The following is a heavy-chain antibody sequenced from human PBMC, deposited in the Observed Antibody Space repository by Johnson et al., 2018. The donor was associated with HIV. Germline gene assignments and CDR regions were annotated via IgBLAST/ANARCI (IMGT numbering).Heavy chain of an antibody. CDR1: GFTVSNYY. Sequence: VQLVESGGGLVQPGGSLRLSCAASGFTVSNYYMTWVRQSPGKGLEWVSVIYSGGSTYYADSVKGRFTISRDNSKNTLYLQMNSLRAEDTAVYYCAKDWGIAAAGTDAFDIWGQGTMVTVSS. CDR2: IYSGGST. D-gene: IGHD6-13*01. J-gene: IGHJ3*02. V-gene: IGHV3-66*02. CDR3: AKDWGIAAAGTDAFDI.